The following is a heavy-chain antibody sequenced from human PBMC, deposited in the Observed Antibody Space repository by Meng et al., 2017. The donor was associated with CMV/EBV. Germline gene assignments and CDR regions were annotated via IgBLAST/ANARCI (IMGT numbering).Heavy chain of an antibody. V-gene: IGHV1-2*02. CDR2: INPNSGGT. D-gene: IGHD4-11*01. CDR1: GYTFTGYY. J-gene: IGHJ6*02. CDR3: ARDLQGYYYGMDV. Sequence: ASVKVSCKASGYTFTGYYMHWVRQAPGQGLERMGWINPNSGGTNYAQKFQGRVTMTRDTSISTAYMELSRLRSDDTAVYYCARDLQGYYYGMDVWGQGTTVTVSS.